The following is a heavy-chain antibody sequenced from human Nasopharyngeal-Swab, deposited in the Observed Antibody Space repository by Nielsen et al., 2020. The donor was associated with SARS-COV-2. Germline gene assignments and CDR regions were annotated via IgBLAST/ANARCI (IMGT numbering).Heavy chain of an antibody. CDR2: INSDGSST. V-gene: IGHV3-74*01. D-gene: IGHD2-2*01. Sequence: GESLKISCAASGFTFSSYWMHWVRQAPGKGLVWVSRINSDGSSTGYADSVKGRFTISRDNAKNTLYLQMNSLRAEDTAVYYCARAGRYQLQTHPFDYWGQGTLVTVSS. CDR3: ARAGRYQLQTHPFDY. CDR1: GFTFSSYW. J-gene: IGHJ4*02.